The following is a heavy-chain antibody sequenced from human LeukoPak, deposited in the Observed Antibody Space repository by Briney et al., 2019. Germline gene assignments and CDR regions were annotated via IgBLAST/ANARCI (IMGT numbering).Heavy chain of an antibody. CDR1: GYTFNGYY. CDR2: INPNSGGT. J-gene: IGHJ4*02. D-gene: IGHD6-19*01. CDR3: ARTARRAVAVPPALFY. V-gene: IGHV1-2*02. Sequence: ASVKVSCKASGYTFNGYYMHWVRQAPGQGLEWMGWINPNSGGTNYAQKFQGRVTMTRDTSISTAYMELSRLRSDDTAVYYCARTARRAVAVPPALFYWGQGSLVTVSS.